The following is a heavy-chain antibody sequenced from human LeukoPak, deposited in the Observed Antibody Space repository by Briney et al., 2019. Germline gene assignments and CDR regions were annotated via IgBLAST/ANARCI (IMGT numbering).Heavy chain of an antibody. D-gene: IGHD6-13*01. Sequence: GGSLRLSCAASGFTFSSYAMSWVRQAPGKGLEWVSAISGSGDSTYYGDSVKGRFTISRDNSKNTLYLQMNSLRAEDTAVYYCAKTLPVDSRSWSHGDYWAQGPLVTVSS. CDR2: ISGSGDST. CDR1: GFTFSSYA. CDR3: AKTLPVDSRSWSHGDY. J-gene: IGHJ4*02. V-gene: IGHV3-23*01.